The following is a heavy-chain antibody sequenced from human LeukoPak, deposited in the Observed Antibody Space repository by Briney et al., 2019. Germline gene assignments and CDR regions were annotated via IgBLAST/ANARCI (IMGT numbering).Heavy chain of an antibody. J-gene: IGHJ4*02. CDR3: ARAFYYNSGSPPGY. CDR1: GGSISSTYW. Sequence: SGTLSLTCAVSGGSISSTYWWSWVRQPPGKGLEWIGEINHSGTTNYDPSLKSRVTMSVDTSKNQFSLKLRSVTAADTAVYYCARAFYYNSGSPPGYWGQGTLVTVSS. CDR2: INHSGTT. V-gene: IGHV4-4*02. D-gene: IGHD3-10*01.